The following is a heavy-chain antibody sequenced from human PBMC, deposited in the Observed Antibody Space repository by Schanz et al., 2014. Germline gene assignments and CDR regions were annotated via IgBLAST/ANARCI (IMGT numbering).Heavy chain of an antibody. CDR1: GGSISSSTYW. V-gene: IGHV4-39*01. D-gene: IGHD2-2*01. CDR2: IYYSGTT. CDR3: ARAGYDADNWFDP. J-gene: IGHJ5*02. Sequence: QLQLQESGPGLVKPSETLSLTCTVSGGSISSSTYWWGWIRQPPGKGLEWIGGIYYSGTTYYNPPLKSRLPMSVDTPKNKFSLKLSSVTAADTAVYYCARAGYDADNWFDPWGQGTLVTVSS.